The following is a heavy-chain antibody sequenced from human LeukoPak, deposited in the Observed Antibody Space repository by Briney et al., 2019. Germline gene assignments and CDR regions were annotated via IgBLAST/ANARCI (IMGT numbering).Heavy chain of an antibody. D-gene: IGHD3-10*01. V-gene: IGHV1-18*01. Sequence: RASVKVSCKASGYTFTSYGISWVRQAPGQGLEWMGWISAYNGNTNYAQKLQSRVTMTTDTSTSTAYMELRSLRADDTAVYYCARATYYGSGSYPDYWGQGTLVTVSS. CDR3: ARATYYGSGSYPDY. CDR2: ISAYNGNT. J-gene: IGHJ4*02. CDR1: GYTFTSYG.